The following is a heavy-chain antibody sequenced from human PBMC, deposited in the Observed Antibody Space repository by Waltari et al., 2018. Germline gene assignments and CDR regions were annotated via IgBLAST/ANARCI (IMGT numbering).Heavy chain of an antibody. J-gene: IGHJ5*02. V-gene: IGHV3-7*03. CDR2: IKWDGSAA. CDR3: ARGSAAYVRFWDL. Sequence: EAQLMESGGGLVQPGGSLRLSCAASGFRLRAPWMTWVRRAPGKGLEWVANIKWDGSAAWYAESMSGRFIISRDNAKNSVFLQMSSPTADDTATYYCARGSAAYVRFWDLWGQGTVVTVSS. CDR1: GFRLRAPW. D-gene: IGHD3-10*02.